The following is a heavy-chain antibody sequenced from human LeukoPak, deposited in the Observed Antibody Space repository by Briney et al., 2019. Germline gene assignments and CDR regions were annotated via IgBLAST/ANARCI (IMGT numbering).Heavy chain of an antibody. CDR2: ISSGSSTI. J-gene: IGHJ5*02. CDR3: AREASGWFDP. V-gene: IGHV3-48*02. Sequence: PGGSLRLSCAASGFTFSSYAMNWVRQAPGKGLEWISYISSGSSTIYYADSVKGRFTISRDNVKNSLYLQMSSLRDEDTAVYYCAREASGWFDPWGQGALVTVSS. CDR1: GFTFSSYA.